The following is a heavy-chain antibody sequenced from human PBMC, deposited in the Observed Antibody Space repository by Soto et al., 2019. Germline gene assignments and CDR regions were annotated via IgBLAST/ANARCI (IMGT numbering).Heavy chain of an antibody. D-gene: IGHD4-17*01. CDR1: GGSISSYY. J-gene: IGHJ3*02. V-gene: IGHV4-4*07. CDR3: ARDRYGDYVDAFDI. CDR2: IYTSGST. Sequence: HSETLSLAXTVSGGSISSYYWSWIRQPAGKGLEWIGRIYTSGSTNYNPSLKSRVTMSVDTSKNQFSLKLSSVTAADTAVYYCARDRYGDYVDAFDIWGQGTMVTVSS.